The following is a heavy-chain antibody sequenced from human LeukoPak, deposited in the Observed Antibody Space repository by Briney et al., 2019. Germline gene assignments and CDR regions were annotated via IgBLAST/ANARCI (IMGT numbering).Heavy chain of an antibody. CDR3: ARESTTVVVVAANPYDY. CDR1: GYTSTGYY. Sequence: ASVKVSCKASGYTSTGYYMHWVRQAPGQGLEWMGWINPNSGGTNYAQKFQGRVTMTRDTSISTAYMELSRLRSDDTAVYYCARESTTVVVVAANPYDYWGQGTLVTVSS. CDR2: INPNSGGT. J-gene: IGHJ4*02. D-gene: IGHD2-15*01. V-gene: IGHV1-2*02.